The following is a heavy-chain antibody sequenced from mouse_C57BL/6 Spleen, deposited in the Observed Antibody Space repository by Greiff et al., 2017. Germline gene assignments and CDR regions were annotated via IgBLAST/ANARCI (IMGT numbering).Heavy chain of an antibody. CDR3: ARIDYYGTEGFAD. Sequence: QVQLQQPGAELVRPGSSVKLSCKASGYTFTSYWMHWVKQRPIQGLEWIGNIDPSDSETHYNQKFKDKATLTVDKSSSTAYMQLSSLTSEDSAVYYCARIDYYGTEGFADWGQGTLVTVSA. CDR2: IDPSDSET. V-gene: IGHV1-52*01. CDR1: GYTFTSYW. D-gene: IGHD1-1*01. J-gene: IGHJ3*01.